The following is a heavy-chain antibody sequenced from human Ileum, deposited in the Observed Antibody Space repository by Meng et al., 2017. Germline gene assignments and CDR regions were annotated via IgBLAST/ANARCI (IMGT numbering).Heavy chain of an antibody. V-gene: IGHV4-61*01. Sequence: HGSGSGLVRPSDTLSPTCTGSGGSVSSANSYWSWIRQTPGKGLEWIGYVYNTGNTNSNPSLRSRLTMSVDTSNSQFSLKLTSVTAADTAVYYCARGGGGGWPNWFDPWGQGTLVTVSS. J-gene: IGHJ5*02. D-gene: IGHD6-19*01. CDR1: GGSVSSANSY. CDR2: VYNTGNT. CDR3: ARGGGGGWPNWFDP.